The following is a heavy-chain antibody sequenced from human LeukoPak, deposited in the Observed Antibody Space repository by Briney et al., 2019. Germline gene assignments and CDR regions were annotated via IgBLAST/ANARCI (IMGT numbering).Heavy chain of an antibody. CDR2: VSAYNGNT. CDR1: GGTFTKYA. Sequence: ASVKVSCKASGGTFTKYALSWVRQAPGQGLEWMGWVSAYNGNTNYVQKLQGRVTMTTDTSTSTAYMELRSLGSDDTAVYYCGRDLDIVVALSAPRHYGMDVWGQGTTVTVSS. J-gene: IGHJ6*02. V-gene: IGHV1-18*01. D-gene: IGHD2-2*01. CDR3: GRDLDIVVALSAPRHYGMDV.